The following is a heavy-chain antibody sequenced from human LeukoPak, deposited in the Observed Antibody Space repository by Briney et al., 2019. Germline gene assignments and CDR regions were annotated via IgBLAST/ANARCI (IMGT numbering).Heavy chain of an antibody. Sequence: PGRSLRLSCAASGFTFSSYIMHWVRQAPGKGLEWVVVISSDGSNKYYADSVKGRSTISRDNSKNTLYLQMNSLRAEDTAVYYCAREDSSGYLDYWGQGTLVTVSS. CDR2: ISSDGSNK. J-gene: IGHJ4*02. CDR1: GFTFSSYI. V-gene: IGHV3-30*04. D-gene: IGHD3-22*01. CDR3: AREDSSGYLDY.